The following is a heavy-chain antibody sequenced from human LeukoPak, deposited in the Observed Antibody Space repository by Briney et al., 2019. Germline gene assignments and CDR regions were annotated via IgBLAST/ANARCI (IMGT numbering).Heavy chain of an antibody. V-gene: IGHV4-34*01. CDR1: GGSFSGYY. CDR2: INHSGST. CDR3: ASFTVTRVIDY. Sequence: SETLSLTCAVYGGSFSGYYWSWIRQPPGKGLEWIGEINHSGSTNYNPSLKSRVTISVDTSKNQFSLKLSSVTAADTAVYYCASFTVTRVIDYWDQGTLVTVSS. D-gene: IGHD4-17*01. J-gene: IGHJ4*02.